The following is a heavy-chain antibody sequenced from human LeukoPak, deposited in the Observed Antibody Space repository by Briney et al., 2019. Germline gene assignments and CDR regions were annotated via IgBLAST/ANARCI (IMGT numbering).Heavy chain of an antibody. V-gene: IGHV4-39*01. Sequence: SETLSLTCTVSGGSISSSSYYWGWIRQPPGKGLEWIGSIYYSGSTYYNPSLKSRVTISVDTSKNQFSLKLSSVTAADTAVYYCARQLRDILTAENGWFDPWGQGTLVTVSS. CDR2: IYYSGST. CDR1: GGSISSSSYY. CDR3: ARQLRDILTAENGWFDP. J-gene: IGHJ5*02. D-gene: IGHD3-9*01.